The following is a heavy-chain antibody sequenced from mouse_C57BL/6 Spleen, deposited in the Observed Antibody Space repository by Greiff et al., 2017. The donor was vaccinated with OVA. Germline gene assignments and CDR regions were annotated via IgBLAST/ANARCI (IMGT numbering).Heavy chain of an antibody. CDR1: GYTFTSYG. Sequence: QVQLKQSGAELARPGASVKLSCKASGYTFTSYGISWVKQRTGQGLEWIGEIYPRSGNTYYNEKFKGKATLTADKSSSTAYMELRSLTSEDSAVYFCAREDGLRVYAMDYWGQGTSVTVSS. V-gene: IGHV1-81*01. CDR3: AREDGLRVYAMDY. CDR2: IYPRSGNT. D-gene: IGHD1-1*01. J-gene: IGHJ4*01.